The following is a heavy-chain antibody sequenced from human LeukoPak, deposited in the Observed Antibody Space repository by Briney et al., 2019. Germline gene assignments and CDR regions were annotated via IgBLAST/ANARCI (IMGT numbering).Heavy chain of an antibody. V-gene: IGHV3-48*03. Sequence: PGRSLRLSCTASGFTFGDYAMSWVRQAPGKGLEWVSYISSSGSTIYYADSVKGRFTISRDNAKNSLYLQMNSLRAEDTAVYYCARRRLPGVNWFDPWGQGTLVTVSS. D-gene: IGHD4-17*01. CDR2: ISSSGSTI. J-gene: IGHJ5*02. CDR1: GFTFGDYA. CDR3: ARRRLPGVNWFDP.